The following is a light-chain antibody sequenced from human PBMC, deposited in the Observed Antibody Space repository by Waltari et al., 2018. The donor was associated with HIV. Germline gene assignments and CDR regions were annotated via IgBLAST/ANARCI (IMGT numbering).Light chain of an antibody. CDR1: QSLLHSNGYNY. V-gene: IGKV2-28*01. CDR2: LGS. Sequence: DIVMTQSPLSLPVTPGEPAFISCRSSQSLLHSNGYNYLDWYLQKPGQSPQLLIYLGSNRASGVPDRFSGSGSVTDFTLKISRVEDEDVGVYYCMQTVQTPLTFGGGTKVEI. CDR3: MQTVQTPLT. J-gene: IGKJ4*01.